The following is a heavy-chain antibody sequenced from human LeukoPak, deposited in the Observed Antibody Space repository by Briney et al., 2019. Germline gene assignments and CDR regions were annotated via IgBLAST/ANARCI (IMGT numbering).Heavy chain of an antibody. CDR3: ARKGGILDAFDI. V-gene: IGHV4-39*07. Sequence: SETLSLTCTVSGGSISSSSYYWGWIRQSPGKGLEWIGAIYSNGDTFHNPSLKSRVTISVESSKNQFSLKLSSVTAADTAVYYCARKGGILDAFDIWGQGTMFTVSS. CDR1: GGSISSSSYY. CDR2: IYSNGDT. J-gene: IGHJ3*02. D-gene: IGHD6-13*01.